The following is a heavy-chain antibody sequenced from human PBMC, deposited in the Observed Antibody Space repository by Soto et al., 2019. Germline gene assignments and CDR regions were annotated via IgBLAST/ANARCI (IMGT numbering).Heavy chain of an antibody. J-gene: IGHJ4*02. V-gene: IGHV3-74*01. Sequence: EVQLVESGGGLIQPGGSLRLSCAVSGINFNNYWMHWIRQTPGKGLVWVSHINNVASIINYADSVRGRFTISRDNAGNALYLQMNSLGVEDTATYYCASDVGRGLKYWGQGTAVTVPS. D-gene: IGHD2-15*01. CDR3: ASDVGRGLKY. CDR1: GINFNNYW. CDR2: INNVASII.